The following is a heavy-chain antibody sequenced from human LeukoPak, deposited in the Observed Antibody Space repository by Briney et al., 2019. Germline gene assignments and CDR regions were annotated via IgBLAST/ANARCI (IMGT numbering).Heavy chain of an antibody. J-gene: IGHJ4*02. CDR2: ICYDGSNK. Sequence: PGWSLRLSCAASGFSFSSYFMHWVRQAPGKGLDGVAVICYDGSNKYHADSVKGRFTISRDNSKKTLYLQMNSLRAEDTAVYYCARDFGSGTAMDTFDYWGQGTLVTVSS. CDR3: ARDFGSGTAMDTFDY. V-gene: IGHV3-33*01. D-gene: IGHD5-18*01. CDR1: GFSFSSYF.